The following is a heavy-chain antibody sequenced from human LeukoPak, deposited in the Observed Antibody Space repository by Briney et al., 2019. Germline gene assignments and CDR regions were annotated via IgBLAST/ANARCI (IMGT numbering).Heavy chain of an antibody. CDR1: GYCFSNYG. Sequence: GGSLRLSCAASGYCFSNYGMHWVRQAPGKGLEWVAGVWYDGSSKQYADSVKGRFTISGDNSRNTLYRQMNSLSVEDTSTYYRPKDALTPRWSHRDSTVTRYYFHMDVWAEGATVTV. J-gene: IGHJ6*03. V-gene: IGHV3-33*06. D-gene: IGHD4-23*01. CDR3: PKDALTPRWSHRDSTVTRYYFHMDV. CDR2: VWYDGSSK.